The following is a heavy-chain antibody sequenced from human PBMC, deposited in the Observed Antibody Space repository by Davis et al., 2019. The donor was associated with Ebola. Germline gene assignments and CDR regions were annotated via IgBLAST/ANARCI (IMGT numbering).Heavy chain of an antibody. CDR1: GYNFASHW. J-gene: IGHJ4*03. CDR2: IYPGDSTT. Sequence: GESLKISCQASGYNFASHWIAWVRQMPGQGLELMGIIYPGDSTTRYSPSFGGQVTISADKSISTAYLHWDSLRASDTATFYCARGSNYFDSWGHGTLITVSS. V-gene: IGHV5-51*01. CDR3: ARGSNYFDS. D-gene: IGHD4-11*01.